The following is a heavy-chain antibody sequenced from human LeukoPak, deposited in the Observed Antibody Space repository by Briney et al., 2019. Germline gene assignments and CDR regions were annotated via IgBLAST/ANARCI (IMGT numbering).Heavy chain of an antibody. CDR2: MNPNSGNT. Sequence: ASVKVSCKASGYTFTSYDINWVRQATGQGLEWTGWMNPNSGNTGYAQKFQGRVTITRNTSISTAYMELSSLRSEDTAVYYCARSSGFGELLPPWGQGTLVTVSS. CDR3: ARSSGFGELLPP. D-gene: IGHD3-10*01. V-gene: IGHV1-8*03. J-gene: IGHJ5*02. CDR1: GYTFTSYD.